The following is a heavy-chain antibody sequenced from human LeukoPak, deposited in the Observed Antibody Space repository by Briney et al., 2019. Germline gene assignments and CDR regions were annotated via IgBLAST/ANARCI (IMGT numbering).Heavy chain of an antibody. CDR3: ARDYYDSSGSDAFDI. CDR1: GYSFTNYW. Sequence: GESLKISCKGSGYSFTNYWISWVRQMPGKGLEWMGKFDPSDSYANYSPSFQGHVTISADKSITTAYLQWGSLKASDTAMYYCARDYYDSSGSDAFDIWGQGTMVTVYS. D-gene: IGHD3-22*01. CDR2: FDPSDSYA. J-gene: IGHJ3*02. V-gene: IGHV5-10-1*01.